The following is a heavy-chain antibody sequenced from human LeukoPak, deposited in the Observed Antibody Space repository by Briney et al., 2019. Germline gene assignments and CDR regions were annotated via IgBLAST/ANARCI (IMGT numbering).Heavy chain of an antibody. D-gene: IGHD6-6*01. V-gene: IGHV4-59*01. CDR2: IYYSGST. Sequence: SETLSLTCTVSGGSISSYYWSWIRQPPGKGLGWIGYIYYSGSTNYNPSLKSRVTISVDTSKNQFSLKLSSVTAADTAVYYCARAPEGSSSSGSDSYYYYYYMDVWGKGTTVTVSS. J-gene: IGHJ6*03. CDR3: ARAPEGSSSSGSDSYYYYYYMDV. CDR1: GGSISSYY.